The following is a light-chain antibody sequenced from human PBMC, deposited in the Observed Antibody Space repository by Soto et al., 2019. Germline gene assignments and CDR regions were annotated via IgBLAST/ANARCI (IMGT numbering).Light chain of an antibody. CDR1: QSVSSN. CDR3: QQNCNFPRT. J-gene: IGKJ1*01. V-gene: IGKV3D-15*01. CDR2: GAS. Sequence: EIVMTQSPATLSVSPGERATLSCRASQSVSSNLAWYQQKPGQAPRLLIYGASSRATGIPDRFSGSGSGADFTLTISSLQPEDFATYYCQQNCNFPRTFGQGTKV.